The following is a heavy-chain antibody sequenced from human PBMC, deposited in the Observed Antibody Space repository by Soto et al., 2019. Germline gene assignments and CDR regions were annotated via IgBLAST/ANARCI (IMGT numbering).Heavy chain of an antibody. CDR1: VYSFTSYC. D-gene: IGHD3-22*01. J-gene: IGHJ4*02. CDR3: ARKYYYDSSGYYEY. CDR2: IYPCDSDT. V-gene: IGHV5-51*01. Sequence: PGESLKISCKGSVYSFTSYCIGWLRQMPVKGLEWMGIIYPCDSDTRYSPSFQGQVTISADKSISTAYLQWSSLKASDTAMYYCARKYYYDSSGYYEYWGQGTMVTVSS.